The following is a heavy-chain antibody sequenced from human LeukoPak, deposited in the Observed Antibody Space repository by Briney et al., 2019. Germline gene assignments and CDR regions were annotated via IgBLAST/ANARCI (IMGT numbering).Heavy chain of an antibody. CDR2: MNPNSGGT. D-gene: IGHD6-19*01. Sequence: GASVKVSCKTSGYTFTAYYIHWLRQAPGQGLEWMGWMNPNSGGTKYAQTFQGRVTLTRDTSISTAYLELSSLTSDDTAVYFCARQGSNSSGWYPVDDWGQGILVTVSS. J-gene: IGHJ4*02. V-gene: IGHV1-2*02. CDR3: ARQGSNSSGWYPVDD. CDR1: GYTFTAYY.